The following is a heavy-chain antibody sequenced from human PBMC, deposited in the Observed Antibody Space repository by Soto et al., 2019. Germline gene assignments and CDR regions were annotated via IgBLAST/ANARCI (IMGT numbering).Heavy chain of an antibody. CDR3: GGEPRVVGGPMALGYYYYYGMYV. Sequence: GGSLRLSCAASGFTFSHYEMNWVRQAPGKGLQWISYISHTGTTIYYADSVKGRFTISRDNGKNSLYLQMNSLRAEDTAVYFCGGEPRVVGGPMALGYYYYYGMYVWGQGATVTVSS. J-gene: IGHJ6*02. CDR1: GFTFSHYE. CDR2: ISHTGTTI. V-gene: IGHV3-48*03. D-gene: IGHD2-15*01.